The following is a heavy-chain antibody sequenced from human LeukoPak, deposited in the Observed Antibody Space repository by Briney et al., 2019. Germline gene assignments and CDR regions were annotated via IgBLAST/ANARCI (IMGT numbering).Heavy chain of an antibody. J-gene: IGHJ1*01. CDR1: GFXLSNYG. CDR2: VSYDGSDK. Sequence: GRSLRLSCAASGFXLSNYGILWVRQAPGKGLDWVAVVSYDGSDKHYADSVKGRFTISRDNSKNTLYLQLNSLRGDDTAVYYCANRFCTSSGCGVAYWGQGTLVTVSS. D-gene: IGHD2-2*01. CDR3: ANRFCTSSGCGVAY. V-gene: IGHV3-30*18.